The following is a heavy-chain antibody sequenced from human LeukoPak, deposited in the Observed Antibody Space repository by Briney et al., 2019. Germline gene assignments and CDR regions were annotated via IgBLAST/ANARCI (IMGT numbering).Heavy chain of an antibody. J-gene: IGHJ6*02. CDR1: GYTFTSYD. V-gene: IGHV1-8*01. Sequence: ASVKVSCKASGYTFTSYDINWVRQATGQGIEWMGWMNPNSGNTGYAQKFQGRVTMTRNTSISTAYMELSSLRSEDTAVYYCATGYSSGWYGYYYGMDVWGQGTTVTVSS. CDR3: ATGYSSGWYGYYYGMDV. CDR2: MNPNSGNT. D-gene: IGHD6-19*01.